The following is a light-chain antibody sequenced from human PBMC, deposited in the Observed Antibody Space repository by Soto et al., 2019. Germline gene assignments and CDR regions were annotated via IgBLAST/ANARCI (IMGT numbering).Light chain of an antibody. J-gene: IGLJ1*01. V-gene: IGLV2-14*03. CDR3: GSSSSSGTGV. CDR2: DVS. CDR1: SSDVGGYNY. Sequence: QSALTQPASVSGSPGQSITISCTGTSSDVGGYNYVSWYQHHPGKAPKLMIYDVSNRPSGVSNRFSGSKSGNTASLTISGLQADDEADYYCGSSSSSGTGVFGTGTKVTVL.